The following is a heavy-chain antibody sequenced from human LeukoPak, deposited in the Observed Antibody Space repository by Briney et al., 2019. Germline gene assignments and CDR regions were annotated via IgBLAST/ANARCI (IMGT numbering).Heavy chain of an antibody. CDR3: ARDAAFGGVIVN. D-gene: IGHD3-16*02. J-gene: IGHJ4*02. Sequence: EASVKVSCKASGYTFTGYYMHWVRQAPGQGLEWMGWINPNRGGTNYAQKFQGRVIMTRDTSISTAYMELSRLRSDDTAIYYCARDAAFGGVIVNWGQGTLVTVSS. CDR2: INPNRGGT. V-gene: IGHV1-2*02. CDR1: GYTFTGYY.